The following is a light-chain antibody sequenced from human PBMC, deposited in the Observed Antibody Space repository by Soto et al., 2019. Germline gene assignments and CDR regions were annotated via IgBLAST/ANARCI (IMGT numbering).Light chain of an antibody. CDR2: GAS. Sequence: EIVLTQSPGTLSLSPGERATLSCRASQSVISSQLAWYQQRPGQAPRLLVYGASTRATGIADRFSGSGSGTDFTLTISRLEPEDFAVYYCQQYGSSGVTFGPGTKVDIK. CDR1: QSVISSQ. J-gene: IGKJ3*01. CDR3: QQYGSSGVT. V-gene: IGKV3-20*01.